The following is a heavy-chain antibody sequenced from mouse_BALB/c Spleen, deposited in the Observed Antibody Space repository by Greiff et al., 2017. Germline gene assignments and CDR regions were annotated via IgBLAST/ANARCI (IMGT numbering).Heavy chain of an antibody. J-gene: IGHJ4*01. CDR2: IWGGGST. V-gene: IGHV2-6-5*01. CDR1: GFSLTDYG. D-gene: IGHD1-2*01. CDR3: DKQGFDLNYGYYYAMDY. Sequence: VKLMESGPGLVAPSQSLSITCTVSGFSLTDYGVSWIRQPPGKGLEWLGVIWGGGSTYYNSALKSRLSISKDNSKSQVFLKMNSLQTDDTAMYYCDKQGFDLNYGYYYAMDYWGQGTSVTVSA.